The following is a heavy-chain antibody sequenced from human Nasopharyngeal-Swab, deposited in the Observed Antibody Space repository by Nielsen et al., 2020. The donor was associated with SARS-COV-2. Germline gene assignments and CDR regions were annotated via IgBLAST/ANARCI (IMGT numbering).Heavy chain of an antibody. CDR2: IYYSGST. D-gene: IGHD1-26*01. V-gene: IGHV4-39*01. CDR3: ASRGSGSYYLLYYYYGMDV. J-gene: IGHJ6*02. Sequence: WIRQPPGKGLEWIGSIYYSGSTYYNPSLKSRVTISVDTSKNQFSLKLSPVTAADTAVYYCASRGSGSYYLLYYYYGMDVWGQGTTVPSP.